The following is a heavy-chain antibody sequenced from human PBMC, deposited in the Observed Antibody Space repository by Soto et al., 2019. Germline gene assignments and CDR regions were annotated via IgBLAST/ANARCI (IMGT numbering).Heavy chain of an antibody. CDR2: IYYSGST. CDR1: GGSISSYY. D-gene: IGHD3-9*01. Sequence: SETLSLTCTVSGGSISSYYWSWIRQPPGKGLEWIGYIYYSGSTNYNPSLKSRVTISVDTSKNQFSLKLSSVTAADTAVYYCARVGETGYYTEYYYYMDVWGKGTTVTVSS. CDR3: ARVGETGYYTEYYYYMDV. J-gene: IGHJ6*03. V-gene: IGHV4-59*01.